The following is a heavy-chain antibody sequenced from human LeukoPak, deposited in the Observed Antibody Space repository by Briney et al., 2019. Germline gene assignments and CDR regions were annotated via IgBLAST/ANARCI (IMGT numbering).Heavy chain of an antibody. CDR3: AKPYYYGSRSYMDY. CDR1: GFTFSSYG. V-gene: IGHV3-30*18. CDR2: ISYDGSNT. D-gene: IGHD3-10*01. J-gene: IGHJ4*02. Sequence: GGSLRLSCAASGFTFSSYGMRWVRQAPGKGLEWVAVISYDGSNTYYADSVKGRFTISRDNSKNMLYLQMNSLRAEDTAVYYCAKPYYYGSRSYMDYWGQGTLVTVSS.